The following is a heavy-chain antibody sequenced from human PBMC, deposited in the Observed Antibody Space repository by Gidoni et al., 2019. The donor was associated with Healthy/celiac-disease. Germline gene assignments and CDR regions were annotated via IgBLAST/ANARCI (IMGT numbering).Heavy chain of an antibody. V-gene: IGHV3-30-3*01. CDR1: GFTFSSYA. Sequence: QVQLVEPGGGVVQPGRSRRLPCAASGFTFSSYAMHWVRQAPGKGLEWMAVISYDGSNKYYADSVKGRFTISRDNSKNTLYLQMNSLRAEDTAVYYCARALHSSSWSSGDYWGQGTLVTVSS. J-gene: IGHJ4*02. D-gene: IGHD6-13*01. CDR3: ARALHSSSWSSGDY. CDR2: ISYDGSNK.